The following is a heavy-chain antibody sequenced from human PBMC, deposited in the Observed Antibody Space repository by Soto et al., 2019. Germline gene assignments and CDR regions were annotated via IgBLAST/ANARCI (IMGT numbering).Heavy chain of an antibody. Sequence: EVHLLESGGGLVQPGGSLRLSCAASGFTFSSYAMSWVRQAPGKGLEWVSSITGSAGSTYYADSVKGRFTIYRDNSKNTLYLQMNSLRAEDTAVYYCAKDRNRWLRFDLGYWGQGTLVTVSS. J-gene: IGHJ4*02. CDR1: GFTFSSYA. D-gene: IGHD5-12*01. V-gene: IGHV3-23*01. CDR3: AKDRNRWLRFDLGY. CDR2: ITGSAGST.